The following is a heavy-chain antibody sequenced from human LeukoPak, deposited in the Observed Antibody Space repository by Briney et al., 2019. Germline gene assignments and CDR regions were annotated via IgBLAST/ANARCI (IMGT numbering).Heavy chain of an antibody. V-gene: IGHV3-33*01. CDR1: GFTSSSYA. CDR2: IWYDGSNK. D-gene: IGHD3-9*01. CDR3: ARVYYDILTGYHTGPDY. Sequence: GGSLRLSCAPSGFTSSSYAMHGVRQAPGKGLEWVAVIWYDGSNKYYADSVKGRFTISRDNSKNTLYLQMNSLRAEDTAVYYCARVYYDILTGYHTGPDYWGQGTLVTVSS. J-gene: IGHJ4*02.